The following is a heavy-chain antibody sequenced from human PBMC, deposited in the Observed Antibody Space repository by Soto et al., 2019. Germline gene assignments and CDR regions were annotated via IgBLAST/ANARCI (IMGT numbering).Heavy chain of an antibody. D-gene: IGHD2-2*02. V-gene: IGHV3-73*01. Sequence: GGSLRLSCAASGFIFSGSGIHWVRQASGKGLEWFVRIRSRANNFATSSAASVKGRFTFSRYDSKNTADLQMNTLKPEDTAVYYCARGQGAAIGDYYYHGMHVRRKGKTVTVSS. J-gene: IGHJ6*04. CDR3: ARGQGAAIGDYYYHGMHV. CDR1: GFIFSGSG. CDR2: IRSRANNFAT.